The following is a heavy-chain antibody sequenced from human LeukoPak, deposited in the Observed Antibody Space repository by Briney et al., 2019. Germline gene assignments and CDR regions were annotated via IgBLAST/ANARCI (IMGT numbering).Heavy chain of an antibody. CDR1: GGSFSGYH. D-gene: IGHD6-13*01. CDR2: IYYSGST. J-gene: IGHJ4*02. CDR3: ARQGYAGSSRFFDY. Sequence: SETLSLTCAVYGGSFSGYHWSWIRQPPGKGLEWIGSIYYSGSTYYNPSLKSRVTISVDTSKNQFSLKLSSVTAADTAVYYCARQGYAGSSRFFDYWGQGTLVTVSS. V-gene: IGHV4-34*01.